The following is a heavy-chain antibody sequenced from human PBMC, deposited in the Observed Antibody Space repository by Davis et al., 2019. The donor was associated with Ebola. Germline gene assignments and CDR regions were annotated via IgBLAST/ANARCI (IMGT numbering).Heavy chain of an antibody. J-gene: IGHJ6*02. CDR2: ISSSSSYT. D-gene: IGHD2-15*01. V-gene: IGHV3-11*06. CDR1: GFTFSDYY. CDR3: ARDSAATLLGDYGMDV. Sequence: GESLKISCAASGFTFSDYYMSWIRQAPGKGLEWVSYISSSSSYTNYADSVKGRFTISRDNAKNSLYLQMNSLRAEDTAVYYCARDSAATLLGDYGMDVWGQGTTVTVSS.